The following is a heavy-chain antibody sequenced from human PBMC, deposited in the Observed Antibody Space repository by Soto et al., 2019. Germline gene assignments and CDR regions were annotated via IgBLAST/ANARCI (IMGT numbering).Heavy chain of an antibody. D-gene: IGHD1-26*01. CDR1: GFTFSNFG. J-gene: IGHJ6*01. Sequence: QVQLVESGGGVVQPGRSLRLSCAASGFTFSNFGMHWVRQAPGQGLEWVALISDDGRIQNYADSVKGRFAISRDNSKNTLYVQMNSLKPEDTAVYYCAISSVTYYFYYGLDVWGQGTTVTVSS. CDR2: ISDDGRIQ. V-gene: IGHV3-30*03. CDR3: AISSVTYYFYYGLDV.